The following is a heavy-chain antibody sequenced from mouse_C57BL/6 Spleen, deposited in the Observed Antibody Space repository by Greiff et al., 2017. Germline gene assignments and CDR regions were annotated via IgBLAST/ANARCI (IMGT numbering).Heavy chain of an antibody. J-gene: IGHJ1*03. CDR1: GFTFSDYG. CDR2: ISSGSSTI. CDR3: ARPITTVVATNFDV. V-gene: IGHV5-17*01. D-gene: IGHD1-1*01. Sequence: EVQLVESGGGLVKPGGSLKLSCAASGFTFSDYGMHWVRQAPEKGLEWVAYISSGSSTIYYADTVKGRFTISRDNAKNTLFLQMTSLRSEDTALYYCARPITTVVATNFDVWGTGTTVTVSS.